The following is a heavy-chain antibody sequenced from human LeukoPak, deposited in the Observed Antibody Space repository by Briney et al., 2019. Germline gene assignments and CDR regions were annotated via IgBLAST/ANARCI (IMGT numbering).Heavy chain of an antibody. D-gene: IGHD3-10*01. CDR1: GFTFSDYT. CDR2: ISGSGGST. V-gene: IGHV3-23*01. Sequence: GGSLRLSCAASGFTFSDYTMNWVRQAPGKGLEWVSAISGSGGSTYYADSVKGRFTTSRDNSKNTLYLQMNSLRAEDTAVYYCAKDGGYYYGSGNDYWGQGTLVTVSS. J-gene: IGHJ4*02. CDR3: AKDGGYYYGSGNDY.